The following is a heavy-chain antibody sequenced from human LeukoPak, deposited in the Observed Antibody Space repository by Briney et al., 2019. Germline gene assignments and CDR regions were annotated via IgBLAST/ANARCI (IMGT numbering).Heavy chain of an antibody. CDR3: ARSGSRVYLEY. J-gene: IGHJ4*02. Sequence: PGGSLRLSCAASGFTFSSYAMDWVRQAPGKGLEYVSAISSNGGSTYYANSVKGRFTISRDNSKNTLYLQTGSLRAEDMAVYYCARSGSRVYLEYWGQGTLVTVSS. D-gene: IGHD1-14*01. V-gene: IGHV3-64*01. CDR1: GFTFSSYA. CDR2: ISSNGGST.